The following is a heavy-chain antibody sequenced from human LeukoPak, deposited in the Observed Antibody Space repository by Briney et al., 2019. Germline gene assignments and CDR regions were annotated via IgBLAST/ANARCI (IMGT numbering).Heavy chain of an antibody. D-gene: IGHD1-26*01. J-gene: IGHJ4*02. Sequence: PSETLSLTCTVSGGSISSSSYYWGWIRQPPGKGLEWIGSIYYSGSTYYNPSLKSRVTISVDTSKNQFSLKLSSVTAADTAVYYCARRIVGATADYWGQGTLVTVSS. CDR2: IYYSGST. CDR1: GGSISSSSYY. CDR3: ARRIVGATADY. V-gene: IGHV4-39*07.